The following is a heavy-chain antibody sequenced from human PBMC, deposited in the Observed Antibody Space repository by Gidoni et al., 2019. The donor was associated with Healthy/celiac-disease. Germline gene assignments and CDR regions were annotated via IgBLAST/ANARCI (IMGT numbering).Heavy chain of an antibody. CDR1: GGSISSSSYY. CDR3: ARVGDTIFGVVTIYSENWFDP. Sequence: QLQLQESGPGLVKPSETLSLTCTVSGGSISSSSYYWGWIRQPPGKGLEWIGSIYYSGSTYYNPSLKSRVTISVDTSKNQFSLKLSSVTAADTAVYYCARVGDTIFGVVTIYSENWFDPWGQGTLVTVSS. J-gene: IGHJ5*02. CDR2: IYYSGST. V-gene: IGHV4-39*01. D-gene: IGHD3-3*01.